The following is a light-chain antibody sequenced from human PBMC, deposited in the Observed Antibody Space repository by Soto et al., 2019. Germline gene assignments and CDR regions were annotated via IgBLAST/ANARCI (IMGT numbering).Light chain of an antibody. Sequence: DIQMTQSPSTLSASVGDRVTITCRASQSISSWLAWYQQKPGKAPKLLIYKAYSLESGVPSRFSGSGSGTEFTLTISCLQPDDFATYYSQQYNSYSGTFGQGTKVEIK. CDR1: QSISSW. V-gene: IGKV1-5*03. CDR3: QQYNSYSGT. CDR2: KAY. J-gene: IGKJ1*01.